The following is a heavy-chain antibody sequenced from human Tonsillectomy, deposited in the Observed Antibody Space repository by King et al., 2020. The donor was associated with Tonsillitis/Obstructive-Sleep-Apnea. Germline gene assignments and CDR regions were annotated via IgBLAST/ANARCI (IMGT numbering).Heavy chain of an antibody. CDR1: GGTFSSYT. J-gene: IGHJ4*02. CDR3: ARAGSAPGPPSLDS. D-gene: IGHD3-10*01. V-gene: IGHV1-69*02. Sequence: QLVQSGAEVKKPGSSVKVSCKASGGTFSSYTISWVRQAPGQGLEWMGRIIPILGIATYAQKFQGRVTITAHKSTSTAYMELSSLTSGDTAVYYCARAGSAPGPPSLDSWGQGPLVTVSS. CDR2: IIPILGIA.